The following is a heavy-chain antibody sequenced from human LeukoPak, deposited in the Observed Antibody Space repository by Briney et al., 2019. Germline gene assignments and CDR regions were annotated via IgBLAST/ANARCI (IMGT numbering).Heavy chain of an antibody. CDR2: ISSSSSYI. D-gene: IGHD2-2*01. J-gene: IGHJ6*02. CDR1: GFVFSGYS. Sequence: GGSLRLSCAASGFVFSGYSINWVRQAPGKGLEWVSSISSSSSYIYYADSVKGRFTISRDNAKNSLYLQMNSLRAEDTAVYYCARMGVVVVPAAERGAGSYYYYGMDVWGQGTTVTVSS. CDR3: ARMGVVVVPAAERGAGSYYYYGMDV. V-gene: IGHV3-21*01.